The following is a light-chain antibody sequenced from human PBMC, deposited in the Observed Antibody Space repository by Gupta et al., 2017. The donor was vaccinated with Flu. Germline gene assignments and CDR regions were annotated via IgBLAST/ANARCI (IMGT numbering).Light chain of an antibody. J-gene: IGKJ5*01. CDR2: DAS. CDR1: QSVRSY. Sequence: PAPLSLAPGNTSTLSCRASQSVRSYLEWYQQKPGQAPRLLIYDASTRATGIPARFSGSGSGTEFTLTISSREPEDFAVYYCQQRSNWPITFGQGTLLEIK. V-gene: IGKV3-11*01. CDR3: QQRSNWPIT.